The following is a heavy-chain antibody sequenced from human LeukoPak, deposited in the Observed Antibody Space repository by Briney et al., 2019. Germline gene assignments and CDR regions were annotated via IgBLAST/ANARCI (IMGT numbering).Heavy chain of an antibody. CDR2: ISWNSGSI. V-gene: IGHV3-9*01. D-gene: IGHD6-13*01. CDR3: AKSIAAAGTGDAFDI. CDR1: GFTFDDYA. J-gene: IGHJ3*02. Sequence: GVSLRLSCAASGFTFDDYAMHWVRQAPGKGLEWVSGISWNSGSIGYADSVKGRFTISRDNAKNSLYLQMNSLRAEDTALYYCAKSIAAAGTGDAFDIWGQGTMVTVSS.